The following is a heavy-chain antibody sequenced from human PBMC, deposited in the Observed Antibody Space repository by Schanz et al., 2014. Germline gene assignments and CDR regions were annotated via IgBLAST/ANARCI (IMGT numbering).Heavy chain of an antibody. CDR2: ISNDGSIK. D-gene: IGHD4-17*01. V-gene: IGHV3-30*14. CDR1: EFTFSSYK. J-gene: IGHJ4*02. Sequence: VQLVESGGGLVKPGGSLRLSCEASEFTFSSYKMNWVRQAPGKGLEWVALISNDGSIKYYADSVEGRFTISRDRFQNTLYRRMSSLRAEDTAVYYCARPRCDYGEVDYWGQGTLVTVSS. CDR3: ARPRCDYGEVDY.